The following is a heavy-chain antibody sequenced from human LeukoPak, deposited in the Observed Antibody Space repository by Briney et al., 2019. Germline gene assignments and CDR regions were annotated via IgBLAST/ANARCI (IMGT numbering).Heavy chain of an antibody. V-gene: IGHV3-74*01. J-gene: IGHJ4*02. CDR1: ESTLSNYW. D-gene: IGHD2-15*01. CDR3: ARDPIGGRPDF. Sequence: GGSLRLSWAVSESTLSNYWMHWIRQVPGKGLVWVSRIHRDGTTTDYADSVKGRFTISRDAAKDTLFLQMDSLRAEDTGVFYCARDPIGGRPDFWGQGTLVSVSS. CDR2: IHRDGTTT.